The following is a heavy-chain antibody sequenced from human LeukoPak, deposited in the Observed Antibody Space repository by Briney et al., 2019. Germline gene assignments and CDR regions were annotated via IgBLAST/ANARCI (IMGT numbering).Heavy chain of an antibody. Sequence: GGSLRLSCAASGFTFSSYWMHWVRQAPGKGLVWVSRINSYGSSTSYADSVKGRFTISRDNAKNTLYLQMNSLRAEDTAVYYCARAGTGYYDFWSGYYTSVYFDYWGQGTLVTVSS. CDR3: ARAGTGYYDFWSGYYTSVYFDY. D-gene: IGHD3-3*01. CDR1: GFTFSSYW. V-gene: IGHV3-74*01. J-gene: IGHJ4*02. CDR2: INSYGSST.